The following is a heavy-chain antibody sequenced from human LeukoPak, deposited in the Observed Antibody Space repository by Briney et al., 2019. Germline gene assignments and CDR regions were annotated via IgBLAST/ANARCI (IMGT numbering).Heavy chain of an antibody. CDR1: GYTFTGYY. Sequence: ASVKVSCKASGYTFTGYYIHWVRQAPGQGLEWMGWISPNSGDTNFAQKFQDRVTMTRDTSISTAYMEMSRLRSDDTAVYYCARYPVAGTQGHDAFDTWGQGTMVTVSS. CDR3: ARYPVAGTQGHDAFDT. D-gene: IGHD6-19*01. CDR2: ISPNSGDT. V-gene: IGHV1-2*02. J-gene: IGHJ3*02.